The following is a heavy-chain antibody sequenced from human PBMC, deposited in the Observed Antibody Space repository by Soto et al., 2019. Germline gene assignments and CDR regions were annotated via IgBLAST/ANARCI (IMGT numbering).Heavy chain of an antibody. CDR3: ARVRYDILTGYYGGYYYYGMDV. CDR1: GYTFTSYG. CDR2: ISAYNGNT. J-gene: IGHJ6*02. D-gene: IGHD3-9*01. V-gene: IGHV1-18*01. Sequence: GASVKVSCKASGYTFTSYGISWVRQAPGQGLEWMGWISAYNGNTNYAQKLQGRVTMTTDTSTSTAYMELRSLRSDDTAVYYCARVRYDILTGYYGGYYYYGMDVWGQGTTVTVS.